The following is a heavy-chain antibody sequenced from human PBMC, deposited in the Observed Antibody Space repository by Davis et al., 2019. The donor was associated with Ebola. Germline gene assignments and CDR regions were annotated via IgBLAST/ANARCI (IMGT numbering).Heavy chain of an antibody. D-gene: IGHD6-6*01. Sequence: ASVKVSCKASGYTFTGYYLHWVRQAPGQGLEWMGWISAYNGNTNYAQKLQGRVTMTTDTSTSTAYMELSRLRSDDTAVYYCAREQQLVRIDYWGQGTLVTVSS. CDR1: GYTFTGYY. CDR2: ISAYNGNT. CDR3: AREQQLVRIDY. V-gene: IGHV1-18*04. J-gene: IGHJ4*02.